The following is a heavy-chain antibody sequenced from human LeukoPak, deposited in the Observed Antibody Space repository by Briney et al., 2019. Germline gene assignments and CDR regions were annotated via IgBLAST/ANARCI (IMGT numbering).Heavy chain of an antibody. CDR3: AKDHYYDSSGYYPRNQPQYGMDV. CDR1: GFTFSSYA. D-gene: IGHD3-22*01. V-gene: IGHV3-23*01. Sequence: GGSLRLSCAASGFTFSSYAMSWVRQAPGKGLEWVSAISGSGGSTYYADSVKGRFTISRDNSKNTLYLQMNSLRAEDTAVYYFAKDHYYDSSGYYPRNQPQYGMDVWGQGTTITVSS. CDR2: ISGSGGST. J-gene: IGHJ6*02.